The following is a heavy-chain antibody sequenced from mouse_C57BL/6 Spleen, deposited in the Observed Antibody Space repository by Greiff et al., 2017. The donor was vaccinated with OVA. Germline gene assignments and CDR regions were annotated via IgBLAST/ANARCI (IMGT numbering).Heavy chain of an antibody. V-gene: IGHV1-64*01. CDR3: ARSDYSLYAMDY. D-gene: IGHD2-13*01. CDR1: GYTFTSYW. Sequence: VQLQQPGAELVKPGASVKLSCKASGYTFTSYWMHWVKQRPGQGLEWIGMIHPNSGSTNYNEKFKSKATLTVDKSSSTAYMQLSSLTSEDSAVYYCARSDYSLYAMDYWGQGTSVTVSS. CDR2: IHPNSGST. J-gene: IGHJ4*01.